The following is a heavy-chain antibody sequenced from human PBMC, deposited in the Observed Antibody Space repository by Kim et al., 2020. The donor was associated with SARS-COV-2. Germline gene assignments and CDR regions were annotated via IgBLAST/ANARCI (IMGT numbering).Heavy chain of an antibody. CDR1: GFTFSSYA. Sequence: GGSLRLSCAASGFTFSSYAMSWVRQAPGKGLEWVSVIYSGGSSTYYADSVKGRFTISRDNSKNTLYLQMNSLRAEDTAVYYCAARQYRTYYYGSGKDYWGQGTLVTVSS. CDR3: AARQYRTYYYGSGKDY. J-gene: IGHJ4*02. D-gene: IGHD3-10*01. CDR2: IYSGGSST. V-gene: IGHV3-23*03.